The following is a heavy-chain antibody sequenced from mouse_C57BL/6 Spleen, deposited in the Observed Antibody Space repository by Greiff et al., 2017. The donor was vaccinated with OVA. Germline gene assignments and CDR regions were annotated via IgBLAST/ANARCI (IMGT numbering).Heavy chain of an antibody. Sequence: QVQLQQSGPELVKPGASVKISCKASGYAFSSSWLNWVKQRPGKGLEWIGRIYPGDGDTNYNGKFKGKATLTADKSSSTAYMQLSSLTSEDSAVYFCARSEWLEAMDYWGQGTSVTVSS. CDR3: ARSEWLEAMDY. J-gene: IGHJ4*01. CDR2: IYPGDGDT. CDR1: GYAFSSSW. D-gene: IGHD2-2*01. V-gene: IGHV1-82*01.